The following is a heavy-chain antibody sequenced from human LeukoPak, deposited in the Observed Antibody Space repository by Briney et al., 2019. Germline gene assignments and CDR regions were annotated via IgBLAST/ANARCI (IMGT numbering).Heavy chain of an antibody. V-gene: IGHV3-30*02. Sequence: GGSLRLSCAASGFTFSSYGMHWVRQAPGKGLEWVAFIRYGGNNKYYTDSVKGRFTISRDNSKNTLYLQMNSLRAEDTAVYYCARESYGDYGSPYYFDYWGQGTLVTVSS. CDR2: IRYGGNNK. J-gene: IGHJ4*02. D-gene: IGHD4-17*01. CDR3: ARESYGDYGSPYYFDY. CDR1: GFTFSSYG.